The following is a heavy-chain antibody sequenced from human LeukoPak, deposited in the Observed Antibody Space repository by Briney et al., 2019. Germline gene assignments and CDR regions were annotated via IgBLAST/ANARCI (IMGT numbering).Heavy chain of an antibody. CDR3: ARDRASLWFGEPPDY. V-gene: IGHV1-2*02. CDR1: GYTFTGYY. J-gene: IGHJ4*02. CDR2: INPNSGGT. D-gene: IGHD3-10*01. Sequence: ASVKVSCKASGYTFTGYYMHWVRQAPGQGLEWMGWINPNSGGTNYAQKFQGRVTMTRDTSISTAYMELSRLRSDDTAVYYCARDRASLWFGEPPDYWGQRILVTVSS.